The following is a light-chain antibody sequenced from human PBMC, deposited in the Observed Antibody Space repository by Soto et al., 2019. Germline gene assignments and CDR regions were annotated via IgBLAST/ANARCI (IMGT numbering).Light chain of an antibody. J-gene: IGKJ1*01. CDR3: LQDYNYPRT. CDR2: GAT. V-gene: IGKV1-6*01. Sequence: ALQMTQSPSSLSASVGDRVTITCPASQDFRTELGWYQQKPGKAPKLLIYGATTLQTGVPSRFSGSGSGTDFTLTISGLQPEDFATYYCLQDYNYPRTFGQGTRVEVK. CDR1: QDFRTE.